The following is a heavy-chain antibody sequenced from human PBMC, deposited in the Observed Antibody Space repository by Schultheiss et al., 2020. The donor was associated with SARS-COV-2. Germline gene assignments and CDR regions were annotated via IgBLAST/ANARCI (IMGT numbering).Heavy chain of an antibody. D-gene: IGHD6-19*01. CDR2: ISAYNGNT. Sequence: ASVKVSCKASGYTFTGYYMHWVRQAPGQGLEWMGWISAYNGNTNFAQKLQGRVTMTTDTPTSTAYMELRSLRSDDTAVYYCARDLNIAETGSSFDYWGQGTLVTVSS. CDR3: ARDLNIAETGSSFDY. CDR1: GYTFTGYY. V-gene: IGHV1-18*04. J-gene: IGHJ4*02.